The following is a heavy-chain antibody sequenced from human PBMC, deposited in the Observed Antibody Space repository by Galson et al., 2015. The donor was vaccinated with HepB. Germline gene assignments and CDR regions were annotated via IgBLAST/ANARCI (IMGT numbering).Heavy chain of an antibody. J-gene: IGHJ4*02. CDR2: INSDGSST. CDR3: ARETPYYYDSSGYYY. D-gene: IGHD3-22*01. CDR1: GFTFSSYW. Sequence: SLRLSCAASGFTFSSYWMHWVRQAPGKGLVWVSRINSDGSSTSYADSVKGRFTISRDNAKNTLYLQMNSLRAEDTAVYYCARETPYYYDSSGYYYWGQGTLVTVSS. V-gene: IGHV3-74*01.